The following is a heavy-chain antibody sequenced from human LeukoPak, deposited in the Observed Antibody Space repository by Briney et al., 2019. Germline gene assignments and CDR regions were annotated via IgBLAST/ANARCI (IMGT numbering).Heavy chain of an antibody. D-gene: IGHD6-19*01. CDR3: ARARPEQWLEIYYYYYYMDV. J-gene: IGHJ6*03. CDR1: GFTLITYS. CDR2: ISSSSDTI. V-gene: IGHV3-48*01. Sequence: PGGSLRLSCAASGFTLITYSMNWVRQAPGKGLEWVSYISSSSDTIYYADSVKGRFTISRDNAKNSLYLQMNSLRAEDTAVYYCARARPEQWLEIYYYYYYMDVWGKGTTVTVSS.